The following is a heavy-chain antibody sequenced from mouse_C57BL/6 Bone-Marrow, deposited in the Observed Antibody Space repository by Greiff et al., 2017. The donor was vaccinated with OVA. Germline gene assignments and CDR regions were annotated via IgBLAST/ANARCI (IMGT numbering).Heavy chain of an antibody. V-gene: IGHV2-2*01. D-gene: IGHD3-1*01. Sequence: VKVVESGPGLVQPSQSLSITCTVSGFSLTSYGVHWVRQSPGKGLEWLGVIWSGGSTDYNADFISRLSISKDNSTSQVFFKRNRLQAYDTAIYDCARSPRCWYFDVWGTGTTVTVSS. CDR2: IWSGGST. CDR1: GFSLTSYG. CDR3: ARSPRCWYFDV. J-gene: IGHJ1*03.